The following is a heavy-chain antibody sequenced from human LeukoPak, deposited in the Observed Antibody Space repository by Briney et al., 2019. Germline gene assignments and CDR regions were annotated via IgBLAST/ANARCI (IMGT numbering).Heavy chain of an antibody. D-gene: IGHD2-15*01. V-gene: IGHV1-8*01. CDR2: MNPNSGNT. CDR1: GYTFTSYD. CDR3: ARGPPSALLYCNGRNCYSGLFDP. J-gene: IGHJ5*02. Sequence: GASEKVSCKASGYTFTSYDINWVRQATGQGLEWMGWMNPNSGNTGYAQKFQGRVTMTRNTSISTAYMELSSLRSEDTAMYYCARGPPSALLYCNGRNCYSGLFDPWGQGTLVTVSS.